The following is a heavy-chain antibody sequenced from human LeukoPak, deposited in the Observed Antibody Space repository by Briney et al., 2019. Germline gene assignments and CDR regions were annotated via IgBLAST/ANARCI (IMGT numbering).Heavy chain of an antibody. Sequence: SETLSLTCAVSGGSISSSNWWSWVRQPPGKGLEWIGEIYHSGSTNYNPSLKSRVTISVDKSKNQFSLKLSSVTAADTAVYYCARDSGYRNNWYYFDYWGQGTLVTVSS. J-gene: IGHJ4*02. D-gene: IGHD6-13*01. CDR3: ARDSGYRNNWYYFDY. V-gene: IGHV4-4*02. CDR2: IYHSGST. CDR1: GGSISSSNW.